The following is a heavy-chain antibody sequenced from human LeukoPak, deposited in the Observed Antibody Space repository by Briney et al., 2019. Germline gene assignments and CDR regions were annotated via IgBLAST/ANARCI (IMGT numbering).Heavy chain of an antibody. CDR1: GFTFDDYG. CDR3: ARCPSRSPGDYYYYYIDV. CDR2: INWNGRTK. J-gene: IGHJ6*03. Sequence: GGSLRLSCASSGFTFDDYGMSWVRQVPGKGLEWVSGINWNGRTKGYADSVKGRFIISRDNAKNSLYLQMNSLRAEDTAWYHCARCPSRSPGDYYYYYIDVWGKGTTVTVSS. V-gene: IGHV3-20*01. D-gene: IGHD1-14*01.